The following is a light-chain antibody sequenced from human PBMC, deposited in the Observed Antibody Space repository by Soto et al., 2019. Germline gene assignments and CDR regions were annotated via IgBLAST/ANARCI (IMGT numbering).Light chain of an antibody. CDR2: GVS. Sequence: QSALTQPASVSGSPGQTITISCTGTSSDVGAYNYVSWYQQHPGKAPKLMIYGVSNRPSGVSDRFSGSKSGNTASLTISGLQAAYEADYSCSSKRTTARLVFGPGT. CDR1: SSDVGAYNY. V-gene: IGLV2-14*01. CDR3: SSKRTTARLV. J-gene: IGLJ1*01.